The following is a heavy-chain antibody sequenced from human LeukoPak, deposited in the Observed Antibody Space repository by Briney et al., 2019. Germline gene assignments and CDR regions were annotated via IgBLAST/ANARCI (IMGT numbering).Heavy chain of an antibody. CDR2: IWYDGSNK. Sequence: GVSLRLSCAASGFTFSSYGMHWVRQAPGKGLEWVAVIWYDGSNKYYADSVKGRFTISRDNSKTTLYLQMNSLRAEDTAVYYCARGGSSHGYYFDYWGQGTLVTVSS. CDR1: GFTFSSYG. V-gene: IGHV3-33*01. D-gene: IGHD6-6*01. J-gene: IGHJ4*02. CDR3: ARGGSSHGYYFDY.